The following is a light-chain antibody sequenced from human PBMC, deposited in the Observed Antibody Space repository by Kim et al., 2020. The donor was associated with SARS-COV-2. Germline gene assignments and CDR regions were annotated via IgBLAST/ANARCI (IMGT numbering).Light chain of an antibody. V-gene: IGLV2-8*01. CDR2: EVN. CDR1: TGDVGAYNH. Sequence: GQSVTISCTGTTGDVGAYNHVSWYQQRPGKAPKLMIYEVNQRPSGVPDRFSGSKSGNTASLTVSGLQAEDEADYYCTAYAGSKHYLFGGGTKLTVL. CDR3: TAYAGSKHYL. J-gene: IGLJ2*01.